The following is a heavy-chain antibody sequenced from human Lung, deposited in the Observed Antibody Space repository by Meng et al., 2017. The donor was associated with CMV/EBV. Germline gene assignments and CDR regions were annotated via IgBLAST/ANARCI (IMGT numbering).Heavy chain of an antibody. Sequence: VQLAQSGTGVKRPGASGKISCQASGYSFSGFYLNWARQAPGHGLEWLGRVNPISDDTHLAQKFEGRITVTRGATINTAFMELTRLRPDDTAVYYCAKSSDNGWSSWGPGTLVTVSS. CDR1: GYSFSGFY. V-gene: IGHV1-2*06. CDR3: AKSSDNGWSS. D-gene: IGHD6-19*01. CDR2: VNPISDDT. J-gene: IGHJ4*01.